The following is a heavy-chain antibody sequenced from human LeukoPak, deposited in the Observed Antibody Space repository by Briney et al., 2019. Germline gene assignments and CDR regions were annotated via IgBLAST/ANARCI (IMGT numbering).Heavy chain of an antibody. D-gene: IGHD3-10*01. CDR3: ARLSAYYYGSFFYYYMDV. V-gene: IGHV3-21*01. Sequence: SGGSLRLSCASSGITFSTYSMNWVRQAPGKGLEWVSSISSGSSYIYYADSVKGRFTISRDNAKNSLYLQMNSLRAEDTAVYYCARLSAYYYGSFFYYYMDVWGKGTTVTVSS. J-gene: IGHJ6*03. CDR2: ISSGSSYI. CDR1: GITFSTYS.